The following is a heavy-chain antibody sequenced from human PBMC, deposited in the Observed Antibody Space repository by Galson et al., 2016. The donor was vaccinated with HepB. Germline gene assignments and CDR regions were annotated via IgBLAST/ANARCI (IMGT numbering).Heavy chain of an antibody. CDR2: INREGSQK. V-gene: IGHV3-7*01. CDR1: GFSLSSYW. CDR3: ARDWTYSETKTYYDVLDV. J-gene: IGHJ3*01. D-gene: IGHD3/OR15-3a*01. Sequence: SLRLSCAASGFSLSSYWMTWVRQVPGQGLEWVANINREGSQKNYLDSVKGRFTISRDNGKNSLYLQMDSLRVEDTALYYCARDWTYSETKTYYDVLDVWGRGTMVAVSP.